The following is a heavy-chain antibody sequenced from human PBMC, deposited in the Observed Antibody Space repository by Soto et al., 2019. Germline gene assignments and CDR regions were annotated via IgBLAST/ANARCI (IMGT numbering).Heavy chain of an antibody. CDR2: IKQDGSEK. CDR1: GFTFSSYW. Sequence: SLRLSCAASGFTFSSYWMSWVRQAPGKGLEWVANIKQDGSEKYYVDSVKGRFTISRDNAKNSLYLQMNSLRAEDTAVYYCARVPDTTVDNFDYWGQGTMVTVSS. CDR3: ARVPDTTVDNFDY. J-gene: IGHJ4*02. V-gene: IGHV3-7*03. D-gene: IGHD4-17*01.